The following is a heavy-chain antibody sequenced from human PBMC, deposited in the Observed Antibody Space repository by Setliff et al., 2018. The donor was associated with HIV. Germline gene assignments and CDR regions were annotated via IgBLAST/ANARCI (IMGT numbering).Heavy chain of an antibody. D-gene: IGHD1-1*01. Sequence: GGSLRLSCAASGFTFSSYGMHWVRQAPGKGLEWVAVISYDENNKYYADSVKGRFTISRDNSKNTLYLQMNNLRAEDTAVYYCAKDLNPLTLLEFFDYWGQGTLVTVSS. CDR1: GFTFSSYG. V-gene: IGHV3-30*18. J-gene: IGHJ4*02. CDR2: ISYDENNK. CDR3: AKDLNPLTLLEFFDY.